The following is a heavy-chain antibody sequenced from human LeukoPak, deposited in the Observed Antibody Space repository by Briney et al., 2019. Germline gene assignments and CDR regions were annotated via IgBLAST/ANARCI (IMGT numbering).Heavy chain of an antibody. CDR2: IYSGGST. V-gene: IGHV3-53*01. Sequence: GGSLRLSCAASGFAVSSNYMSWVRQAPGKGLEWVSVIYSGGSTYYADSVKGRFTTSRDNSKNTLYLQMNSLRAEDTAVYYCARGDWNGGLDYSGQGNLVTVSS. CDR1: GFAVSSNY. CDR3: ARGDWNGGLDY. D-gene: IGHD1-1*01. J-gene: IGHJ4*02.